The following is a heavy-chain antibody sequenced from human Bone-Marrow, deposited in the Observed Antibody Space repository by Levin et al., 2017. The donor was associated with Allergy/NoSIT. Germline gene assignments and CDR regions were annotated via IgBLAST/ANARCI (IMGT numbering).Heavy chain of an antibody. J-gene: IGHJ4*02. V-gene: IGHV3-33*01. CDR2: SWYDEINK. D-gene: IGHD2-21*02. CDR1: GFSFSNSG. CDR3: TREDPHDYYFDY. Sequence: GESLKISCAASGFSFSNSGIHWVRQAPGKGLEWVAVSWYDEINKKYADSVKGRFTISRDNSKNTLYLQMNSLRAEDTAVYYCTREDPHDYYFDYWGQGTLVTVSS.